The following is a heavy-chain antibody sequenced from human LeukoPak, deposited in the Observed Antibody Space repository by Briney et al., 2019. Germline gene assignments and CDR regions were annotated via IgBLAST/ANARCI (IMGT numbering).Heavy chain of an antibody. CDR3: ARVAVTAPRH. CDR1: GYAFSSYS. CDR2: ISSDSSSI. J-gene: IGHJ1*01. Sequence: PGGSLRLSCAASGYAFSSYSMNWVRQAPGQGLEWIAYISSDSSSIYYADSVKGRFTISRDDAKNSLYLQMCSLRVEDTAVYYCARVAVTAPRHWGQGTLVTVSS. D-gene: IGHD6-19*01. V-gene: IGHV3-48*04.